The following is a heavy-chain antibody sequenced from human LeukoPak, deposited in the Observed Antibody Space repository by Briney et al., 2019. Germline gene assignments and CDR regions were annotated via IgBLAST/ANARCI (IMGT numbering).Heavy chain of an antibody. J-gene: IGHJ4*02. Sequence: GGSLRLSCAASGFTFSRYAIHWVRQAPGKGLEYVSAISANGGSTYYADSVRGRFTISRDNSKNTVYLQVGSLRPEDMAVYYCERSWIPVLGSRLPFYYWGQGTLVTVSS. D-gene: IGHD5-18*01. CDR1: GFTFSRYA. CDR2: ISANGGST. CDR3: ERSWIPVLGSRLPFYY. V-gene: IGHV3-64*02.